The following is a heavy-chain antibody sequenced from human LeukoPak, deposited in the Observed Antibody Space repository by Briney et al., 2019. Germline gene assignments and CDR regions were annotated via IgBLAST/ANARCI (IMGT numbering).Heavy chain of an antibody. CDR2: ISGSGNDI. V-gene: IGHV3-11*01. CDR3: GTHAGRTGSDD. CDR1: GFIFSGYC. J-gene: IGHJ4*02. D-gene: IGHD3/OR15-3a*01. Sequence: GGSLRLSCATSGFIFSGYCMSWIRQAPGKGLEWVSYISGSGNDISYADSVKGRFTISRDNAKGSLYLQMNSLRAADTAVYYCGTHAGRTGSDDWGQGTLVTVSS.